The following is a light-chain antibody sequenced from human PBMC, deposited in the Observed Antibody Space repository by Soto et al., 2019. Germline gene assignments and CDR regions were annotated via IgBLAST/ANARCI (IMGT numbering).Light chain of an antibody. CDR3: AAWDDSLNGHWV. CDR1: SSNVGSNT. V-gene: IGLV1-44*01. J-gene: IGLJ3*02. CDR2: SND. Sequence: QSVLTQPPSASGTPGQRVTISCSGSSSNVGSNTVNWYQQLPGTAPKLLIYSNDQRPSGVPDRFSGSTSGTSASLAISGLQSEDEAGYYCAAWDDSLNGHWVFGGGTKLTVL.